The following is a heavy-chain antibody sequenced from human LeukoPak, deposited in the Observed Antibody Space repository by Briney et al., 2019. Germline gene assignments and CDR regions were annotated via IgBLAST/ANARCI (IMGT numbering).Heavy chain of an antibody. V-gene: IGHV1-18*01. CDR3: ARDGSPGTVPSSYYYYGMDV. J-gene: IGHJ6*02. D-gene: IGHD2-2*01. Sequence: ASVKVSCKASGYTFTSYGISWVRQAPGQGLEWMGWISAYNGNTNYAQKLQGRVTMTTDTSTSTAYMELRSLRSDDTAVYYCARDGSPGTVPSSYYYYGMDVWGQGTTVTVSS. CDR1: GYTFTSYG. CDR2: ISAYNGNT.